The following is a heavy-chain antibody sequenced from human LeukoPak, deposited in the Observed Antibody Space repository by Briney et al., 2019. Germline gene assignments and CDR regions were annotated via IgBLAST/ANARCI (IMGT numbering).Heavy chain of an antibody. CDR2: ISAYNGNT. J-gene: IGHJ4*02. CDR1: GYTFTGYG. V-gene: IGHV1-18*01. CDR3: ARAKDGSGSYYNSGTNDY. D-gene: IGHD3-10*01. Sequence: ASVKVSCKASGYTFTGYGISWVRQAPGQGLEWMGWISAYNGNTNYAQKLQGRVTMTTDTSTSTAYLELRSLRSDDTAVYYCARAKDGSGSYYNSGTNDYWGQGTLVTVSS.